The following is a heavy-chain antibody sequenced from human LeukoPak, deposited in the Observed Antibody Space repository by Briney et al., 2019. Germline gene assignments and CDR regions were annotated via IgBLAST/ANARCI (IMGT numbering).Heavy chain of an antibody. CDR1: GFIFSSYA. Sequence: GGSLRLSCAATGFIFSSYAMSWVRQAPGKGLEWVSYGGSGGSTYYADSVKGRFTVSRDNSKSTLYLQMNSLTAEDTAVYYCAKMRGQYYHSYYMDAWGKGTTVTVSS. V-gene: IGHV3-23*01. CDR3: AKMRGQYYHSYYMDA. J-gene: IGHJ6*03. CDR2: GGSGGST.